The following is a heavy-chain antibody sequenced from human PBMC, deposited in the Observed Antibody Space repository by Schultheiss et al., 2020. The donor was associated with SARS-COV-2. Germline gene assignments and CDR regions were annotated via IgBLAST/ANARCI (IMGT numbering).Heavy chain of an antibody. Sequence: GGSLRLSCAASGFRFSGYGMHWVRQAPGKGLEWVANIKQDGSEKYYVDSVKGRFTISRDNAKNSLYLQMNSLRAEDTAVYYCARLQLTAWYFDLWGRGTLVTVSS. CDR3: ARLQLTAWYFDL. J-gene: IGHJ2*01. CDR2: IKQDGSEK. CDR1: GFRFSGYG. V-gene: IGHV3-7*03. D-gene: IGHD5-18*01.